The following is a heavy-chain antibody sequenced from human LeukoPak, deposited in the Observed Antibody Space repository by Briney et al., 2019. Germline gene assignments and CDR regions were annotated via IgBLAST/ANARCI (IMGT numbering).Heavy chain of an antibody. V-gene: IGHV3-23*01. J-gene: IGHJ6*02. CDR1: GFTFSSYV. CDR2: ISDNGVTR. Sequence: GGSLRLSCAASGFTFSSYVMNWVRQAPGKGLEWVSSISDNGVTRYYADSVKGRFTISRDNSDNTVYLQMNSLRAEDTAIYYCAKAPAPYYYYYGMDVWGQGTAVTVAS. CDR3: AKAPAPYYYYYGMDV.